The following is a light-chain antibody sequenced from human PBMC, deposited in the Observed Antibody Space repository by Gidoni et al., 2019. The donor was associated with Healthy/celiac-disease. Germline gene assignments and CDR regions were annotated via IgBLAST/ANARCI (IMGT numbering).Light chain of an antibody. J-gene: IGKJ4*01. Sequence: DIQITQSPSSLSASVGDRVTITCRASQGISNYLSWYQQKPGKVPKLLIYAASTLQSGVPSRFSGSGSGTDLTLTISSLQPEDVETDYCQKYNSAPQVTFGGGTKVEIK. CDR2: AAS. V-gene: IGKV1-27*01. CDR3: QKYNSAPQVT. CDR1: QGISNY.